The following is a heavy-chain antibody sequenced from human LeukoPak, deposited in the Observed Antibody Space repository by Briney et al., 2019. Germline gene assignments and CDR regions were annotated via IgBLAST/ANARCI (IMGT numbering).Heavy chain of an antibody. Sequence: SETLSLTCTVSGGSISSSSYYWGWIRQPPGKGLEWIGSIYYSGSTYYNPSLKSRVTISVDTSKNQFSLKLSSVTAADTAVYYCARQVYCSGGSCYLRVPYYYYYMDVWGKGTTVTISS. CDR1: GGSISSSSYY. J-gene: IGHJ6*03. D-gene: IGHD2-15*01. V-gene: IGHV4-39*01. CDR2: IYYSGST. CDR3: ARQVYCSGGSCYLRVPYYYYYMDV.